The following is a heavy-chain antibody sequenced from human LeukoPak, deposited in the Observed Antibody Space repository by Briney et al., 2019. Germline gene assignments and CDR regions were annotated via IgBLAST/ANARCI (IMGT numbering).Heavy chain of an antibody. CDR3: ARVGAPLGYCSSTSCYEAFDI. CDR2: IIPIFGTA. D-gene: IGHD2-2*01. Sequence: SVKVSCKASGGTFSSYAISWVRQAPGQGLEWMGGIIPIFGTANYAQKFQGRVTITADESTSTAYMELSRLRSDDTAVYYCARVGAPLGYCSSTSCYEAFDIWGQGTMVTVSS. J-gene: IGHJ3*02. V-gene: IGHV1-69*13. CDR1: GGTFSSYA.